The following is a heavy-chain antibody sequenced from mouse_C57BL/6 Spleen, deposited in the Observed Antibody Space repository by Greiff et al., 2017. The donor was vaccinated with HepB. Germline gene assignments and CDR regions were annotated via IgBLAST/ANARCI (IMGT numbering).Heavy chain of an antibody. CDR1: GYAFSSYW. CDR3: ARERDDYDDWYFDV. CDR2: IYPGDGDT. V-gene: IGHV1-80*01. J-gene: IGHJ1*03. D-gene: IGHD2-4*01. Sequence: VKLVESGAELVKPGASVKISCKASGYAFSSYWMNWVKQRPGKGLEWIGQIYPGDGDTNYNGKFKGKATLTADKSSSTAYMQLSSLTSEDSAVYFCARERDDYDDWYFDVWGTGTTVTVSS.